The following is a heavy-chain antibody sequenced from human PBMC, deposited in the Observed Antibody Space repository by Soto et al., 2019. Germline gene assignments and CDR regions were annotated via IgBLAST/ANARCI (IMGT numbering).Heavy chain of an antibody. CDR2: ISGYNGNT. D-gene: IGHD2-8*01. Sequence: QVQLVQSGAEMKQPGASVKVSCKTSGYAFSGYRLSWVRQGPGQGLEWMGWISGYNGNTDYAQKFQGRVTMTTDPSTVTAEMELMSLRSDDTAVYLWARDLGPPNWFDSWGQGALVTVST. J-gene: IGHJ5*01. CDR1: GYAFSGYR. V-gene: IGHV1-18*01. CDR3: ARDLGPPNWFDS.